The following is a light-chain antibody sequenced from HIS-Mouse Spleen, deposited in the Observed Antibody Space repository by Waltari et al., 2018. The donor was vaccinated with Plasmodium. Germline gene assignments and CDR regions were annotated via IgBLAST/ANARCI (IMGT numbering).Light chain of an antibody. V-gene: IGKV4-1*01. J-gene: IGKJ2*01. CDR1: QSVLYSSNNKNY. Sequence: DIVMTQSPDSLAVSLGESATIKCKSSQSVLYSSNNKNYLAWYQQKPGQPPKLLIYWASTRESGVPDRFSGSGSGTDFTLTISSLQAEDVAVYYCQQYYSTPYTFGQGTKLEIK. CDR2: WAS. CDR3: QQYYSTPYT.